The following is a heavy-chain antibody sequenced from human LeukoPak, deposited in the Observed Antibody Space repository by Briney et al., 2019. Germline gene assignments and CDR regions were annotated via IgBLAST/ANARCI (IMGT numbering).Heavy chain of an antibody. CDR1: GYTFTSYY. D-gene: IGHD2-2*01. Sequence: ASVKVSCKASGYTFTSYYMHWVRQAPGQGLEWMGIINPSGGSTSYAQKFQGRVTMTRDTSTSTVYMEPSSLRSEDTAVYYCARQSDDPYCSSTSCMNGGYYYGMDVWGQGTTVTVSS. J-gene: IGHJ6*02. CDR2: INPSGGST. V-gene: IGHV1-46*01. CDR3: ARQSDDPYCSSTSCMNGGYYYGMDV.